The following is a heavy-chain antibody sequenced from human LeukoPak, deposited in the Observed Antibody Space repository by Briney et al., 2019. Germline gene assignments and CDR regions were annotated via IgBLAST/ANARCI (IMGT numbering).Heavy chain of an antibody. D-gene: IGHD6-6*01. V-gene: IGHV1-8*03. J-gene: IGHJ5*01. CDR1: GYTFTSYD. CDR3: ARVPFSSSRMNWFDS. CDR2: MNPNSGNT. Sequence: GASVKVSCKASGYTFTSYDINWVRQATGQGLEWMGWMNPNSGNTGYAQKFQGRVTITRNTSISTAYMELSSLRSEDTAVYYCARVPFSSSRMNWFDSWGQGTLVTVSS.